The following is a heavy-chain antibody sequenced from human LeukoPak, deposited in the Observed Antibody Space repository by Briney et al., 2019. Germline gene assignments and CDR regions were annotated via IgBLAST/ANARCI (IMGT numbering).Heavy chain of an antibody. CDR3: ARDTYYYDSSGYYLMGGFDY. Sequence: HSGGSLRLSCAASGFTFSIYAMSWVRQAPGKGLEWVTAISGRTSSTYYADSVKGRFNISRDNAKNSLYLQMNSLRAEDTAVYYCARDTYYYDSSGYYLMGGFDYWGQGTLVTVSS. CDR2: ISGRTSST. J-gene: IGHJ4*02. CDR1: GFTFSIYA. D-gene: IGHD3-22*01. V-gene: IGHV3-23*01.